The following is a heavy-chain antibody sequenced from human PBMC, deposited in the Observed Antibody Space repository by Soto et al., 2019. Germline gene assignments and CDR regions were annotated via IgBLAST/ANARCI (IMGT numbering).Heavy chain of an antibody. CDR1: GFTFSSYA. D-gene: IGHD5-18*01. CDR3: ARDRTGGKWIQLWLLTVD. J-gene: IGHJ4*02. Sequence: QVQLVESGGGVVQPGRSLRLSCAASGFTFSSYAMHWVRQAPGKGLEWVAVISYDGSNKYYADSVKGRVTISRDNSKNTLYLQMNSLRAEDTAVYYCARDRTGGKWIQLWLLTVDWGQGTLVTVSS. V-gene: IGHV3-30-3*01. CDR2: ISYDGSNK.